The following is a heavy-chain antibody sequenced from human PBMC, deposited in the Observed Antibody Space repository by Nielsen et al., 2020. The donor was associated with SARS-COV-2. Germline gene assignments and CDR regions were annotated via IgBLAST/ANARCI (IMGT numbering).Heavy chain of an antibody. J-gene: IGHJ4*02. CDR3: AKDTLYYDILTGYYPRDYFDY. CDR1: GFTFSSYA. Sequence: ETLSLTCAASGFTFSSYAMSWVRQAPGKGLEWVSAISGSGGSTYYADSVKGRFTISRDNSKNTLYLQMNSLRAEDTAVYYCAKDTLYYDILTGYYPRDYFDYWGQGTLVTVSS. CDR2: ISGSGGST. D-gene: IGHD3-9*01. V-gene: IGHV3-23*01.